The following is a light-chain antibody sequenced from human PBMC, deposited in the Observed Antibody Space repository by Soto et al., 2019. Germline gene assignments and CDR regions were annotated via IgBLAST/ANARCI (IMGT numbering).Light chain of an antibody. J-gene: IGKJ2*01. Sequence: ENVLTQSPGTLSLSPGGRATLSCRASQSVSSNLAWYQQKPGQAPRLLIYGASTRATGIPARFSGSGSGTEFTLTISSLQSEDFAVYYCQQYNNWPYTFGQGTKLEIK. V-gene: IGKV3-15*01. CDR2: GAS. CDR3: QQYNNWPYT. CDR1: QSVSSN.